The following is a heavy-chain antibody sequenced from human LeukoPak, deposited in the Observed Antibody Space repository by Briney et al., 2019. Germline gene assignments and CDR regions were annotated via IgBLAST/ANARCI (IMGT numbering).Heavy chain of an antibody. CDR2: IYPGDSDT. D-gene: IGHD3-3*01. CDR3: ARRSGYYTSGRDAFDI. J-gene: IGHJ3*02. CDR1: GYSFTNYW. V-gene: IGHV5-51*01. Sequence: GESLKISCKGSGYSFTNYWIGWVRQMPGKGLEWMGIIYPGDSDTRYSPSFQGQVTISADKSISTAYLQWSSLKASDTAMYYCARRSGYYTSGRDAFDIWGQGTMVTVSS.